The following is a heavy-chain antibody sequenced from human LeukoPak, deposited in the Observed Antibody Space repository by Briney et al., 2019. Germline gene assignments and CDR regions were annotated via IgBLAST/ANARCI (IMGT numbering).Heavy chain of an antibody. CDR1: GYSISSGYY. D-gene: IGHD4-17*01. V-gene: IGHV4-38-2*02. CDR3: ARDGYGDLPFDP. Sequence: PSETLSLTCTVSGYSISSGYYWGWIRQPPGKGLEWIGSIYHSGSTYYNPSLKSRVTISVDTSKNQFSLKLSSVTAADTAVYYCARDGYGDLPFDPWGQGTLVTVAS. CDR2: IYHSGST. J-gene: IGHJ5*02.